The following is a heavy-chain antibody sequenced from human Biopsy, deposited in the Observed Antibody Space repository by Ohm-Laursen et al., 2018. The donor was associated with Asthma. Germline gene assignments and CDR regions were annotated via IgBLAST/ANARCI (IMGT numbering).Heavy chain of an antibody. J-gene: IGHJ4*02. CDR2: VSGSGGNT. D-gene: IGHD2-15*01. CDR1: GFILSRYA. CDR3: AKGGGDIVVVISATTLDY. V-gene: IGHV3-23*01. Sequence: GSLRLSCAASGFILSRYAMNWVRQAPGKGLDWVSTVSGSGGNTYNADTVKGRFTISRDNYKNTLNPQMNSLRAEDTAVYYCAKGGGDIVVVISATTLDYWGQGALVTVSS.